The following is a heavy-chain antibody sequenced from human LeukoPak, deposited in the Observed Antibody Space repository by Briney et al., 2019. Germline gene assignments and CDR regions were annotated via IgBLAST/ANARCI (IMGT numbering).Heavy chain of an antibody. CDR3: ASLADY. V-gene: IGHV3-48*03. CDR2: ISSSGSTI. J-gene: IGHJ4*02. Sequence: GGSLRLSCAASGFTFSSYEMNWVRQAPGKGLEWVSYISSSGSTIYYADSVKGRFTISRDNAKSSLLLQMNSLRVEDTALYYCASLADYWGQGTLVTVSS. CDR1: GFTFSSYE.